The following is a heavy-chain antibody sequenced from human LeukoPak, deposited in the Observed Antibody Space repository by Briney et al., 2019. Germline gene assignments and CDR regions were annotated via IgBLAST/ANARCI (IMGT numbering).Heavy chain of an antibody. J-gene: IGHJ4*02. V-gene: IGHV3-53*01. Sequence: GGSLRLSCAASGFTVSSNYMSWVRQAPGKGLEWVSVIYSGGSTYYADSVKGRFTISRDNAKNSLYLQMNSLRAEDTAIYYCAKDMGYCSSATCYGLDYWGQGTLVTVSS. CDR3: AKDMGYCSSATCYGLDY. D-gene: IGHD2-2*01. CDR2: IYSGGST. CDR1: GFTVSSNY.